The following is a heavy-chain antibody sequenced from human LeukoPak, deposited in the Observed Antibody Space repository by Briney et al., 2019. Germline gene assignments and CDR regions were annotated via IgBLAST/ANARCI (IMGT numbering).Heavy chain of an antibody. V-gene: IGHV3-15*01. CDR3: TPLTRIAAAGFFSYYYYMDV. CDR2: IKXXSXXWTS. D-gene: IGHD6-13*01. CDR1: XFTFXNGW. Sequence: GGSLXXXXXXXXFTFXNGWXXWVGQXPGKXXEXVXRIKXXSXXWTSDYAAPVKGSFTISRDDSNITLYLQMNSLKTEDTAVYYCTPLTRIAAAGFFSYYYYMDVWGKGTTVTVSS. J-gene: IGHJ6*03.